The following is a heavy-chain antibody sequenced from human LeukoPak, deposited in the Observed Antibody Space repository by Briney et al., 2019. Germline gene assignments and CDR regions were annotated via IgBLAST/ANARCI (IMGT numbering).Heavy chain of an antibody. D-gene: IGHD6-13*01. CDR3: AKSFGPVIAAAGTGAD. CDR1: GGSFSGYY. V-gene: IGHV4-34*01. J-gene: IGHJ4*02. Sequence: KSSETLSLTCAVYGGSFSGYYWSWIRQPPGKGLEWIGEINHSGSTNYNPSLKSRVTISVDTSKNQFSLKLSSVTAADTAVYYCAKSFGPVIAAAGTGADWGQGTLVTVSS. CDR2: INHSGST.